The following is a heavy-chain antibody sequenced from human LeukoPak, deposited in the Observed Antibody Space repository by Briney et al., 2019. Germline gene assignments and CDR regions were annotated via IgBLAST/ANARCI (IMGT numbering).Heavy chain of an antibody. CDR2: ISSSGSTI. CDR1: GFTFSSYE. J-gene: IGHJ4*02. CDR3: TREGGYDFDS. V-gene: IGHV3-48*03. Sequence: GGSLRLSCAASGFTFSSYEMNWVRQAPGKGLEWVSYISSSGSTIYYADSVKGRFIISRDNAKNSLYLLMNSLRAEDTAVYYCTREGGYDFDSWGQGTLVAVSS. D-gene: IGHD5-12*01.